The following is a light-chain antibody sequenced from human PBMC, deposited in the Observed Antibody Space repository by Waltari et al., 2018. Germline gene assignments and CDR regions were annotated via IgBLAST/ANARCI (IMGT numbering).Light chain of an antibody. CDR1: SSYVGTYNY. Sequence: QSALTQPASVSGSPGQSITISCTGTSSYVGTYNYVSWYQQHPGKAPKLMIFDVSIRPSGVSNRFSGSKSGNTASLTISGLQAEDEADYYCSSYISSSTLELFGGGTSLTVL. V-gene: IGLV2-14*03. CDR3: SSYISSSTLEL. CDR2: DVS. J-gene: IGLJ2*01.